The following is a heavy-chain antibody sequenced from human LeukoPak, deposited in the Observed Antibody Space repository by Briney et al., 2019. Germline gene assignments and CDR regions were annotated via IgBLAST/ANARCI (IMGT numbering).Heavy chain of an antibody. CDR2: TSGSGGST. D-gene: IGHD2-15*01. CDR3: AKNGGSQCYSHLDC. Sequence: GGSLRLSCAASGFTFSSYGMTWVRQAPGKGLEWISGTSGSGGSTHYANSVKGRFTISRDNSKNTLYLQMNSLRAEDTAVYYCAKNGGSQCYSHLDCWGQGTLVTVSS. V-gene: IGHV3-23*01. CDR1: GFTFSSYG. J-gene: IGHJ4*02.